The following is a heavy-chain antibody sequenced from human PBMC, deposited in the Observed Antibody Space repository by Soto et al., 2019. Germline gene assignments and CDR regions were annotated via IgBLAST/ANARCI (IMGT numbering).Heavy chain of an antibody. D-gene: IGHD5-18*01. Sequence: QVQLQESGPGLVKPSQTLSLTCTVSGGSISSGDYYWSWIRQPPGKGLEWIGYIYESGTTHYSPPLQSRVTISVDTSKNQFSLTLSSVTAADTAVYYCASSERIQLWLHGMDVWGQGTMVTVSS. CDR1: GGSISSGDYY. V-gene: IGHV4-30-4*01. CDR3: ASSERIQLWLHGMDV. CDR2: IYESGTT. J-gene: IGHJ6*02.